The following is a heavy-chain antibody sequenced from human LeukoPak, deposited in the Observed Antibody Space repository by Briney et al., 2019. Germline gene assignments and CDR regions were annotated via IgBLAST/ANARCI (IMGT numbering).Heavy chain of an antibody. J-gene: IGHJ6*02. V-gene: IGHV4-4*07. Sequence: SETLSLTCTVSGGSISSYYWSWIRQPAGKGLEWIGRIYTSGSTNYNPSLKSRVTMSVDTSKNQFSLKLSSVTAADTAVYYCAGDRSIYGGKEYYYYGMDVWGQGTTVTVSS. CDR1: GGSISSYY. CDR3: AGDRSIYGGKEYYYYGMDV. CDR2: IYTSGST. D-gene: IGHD4-23*01.